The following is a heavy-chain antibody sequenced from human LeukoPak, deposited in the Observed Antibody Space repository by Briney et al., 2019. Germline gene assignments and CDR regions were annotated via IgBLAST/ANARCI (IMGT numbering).Heavy chain of an antibody. D-gene: IGHD2-2*01. Sequence: GGSLRLSCAASGFTFNSYAMSWVRQAPWKGLEWVSSISGSGGSTYYADSVKGRFTISRDNSKNTLYLQMNSLRAEDTAVYYCAKVRGYQLPRVFYFDYWGQGTLVTVSS. V-gene: IGHV3-23*01. CDR1: GFTFNSYA. J-gene: IGHJ4*02. CDR2: ISGSGGST. CDR3: AKVRGYQLPRVFYFDY.